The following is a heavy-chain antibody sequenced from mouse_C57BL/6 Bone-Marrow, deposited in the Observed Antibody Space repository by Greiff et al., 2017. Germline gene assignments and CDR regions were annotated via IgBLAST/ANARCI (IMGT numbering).Heavy chain of an antibody. D-gene: IGHD2-2*01. CDR3: ARKGPYGSWYAY. CDR2: IYPRSGNT. Sequence: QVQLQQSGAELARPGASVKLSCKASGYTFTSYGMSWVKQRPGQGLEWIGEIYPRSGNTYYNEKFKGKATLTADKSSSTAYMKLRTLTSEDSAVYCCARKGPYGSWYAYWGQGTPVTVSA. CDR1: GYTFTSYG. V-gene: IGHV1-81*01. J-gene: IGHJ3*01.